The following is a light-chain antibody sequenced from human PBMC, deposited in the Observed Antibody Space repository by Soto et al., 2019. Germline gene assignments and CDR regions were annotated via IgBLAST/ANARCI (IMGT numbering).Light chain of an antibody. CDR2: RNN. CDR3: AAWDDSLSGLV. J-gene: IGLJ2*01. V-gene: IGLV1-47*01. Sequence: QSVLTQPPSASGTPGQRVTISCSGSSSNIGSNYVYWYQQLPGTAPKLLIYRNNQRRSGVPARFSGSKSGTSASLAISGLRSEDEADYYCAAWDDSLSGLVFGGGTKLTVL. CDR1: SSNIGSNY.